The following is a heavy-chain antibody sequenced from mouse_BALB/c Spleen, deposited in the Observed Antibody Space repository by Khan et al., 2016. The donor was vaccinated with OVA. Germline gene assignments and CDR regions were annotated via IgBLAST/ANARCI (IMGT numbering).Heavy chain of an antibody. V-gene: IGHV1-9*01. CDR3: ARVNYGSRDYFDY. CDR2: ILPGSGSR. CDR1: GYTFSGYW. J-gene: IGHJ2*01. D-gene: IGHD1-1*01. Sequence: QVKLKQSGAELMKPGASVKISCKATGYTFSGYWLEWVKQRPGHGLEWIGEILPGSGSRNYNEKFKGKATFTADISSKTTYMQLSSLTSEDSAVYYCARVNYGSRDYFDYWGQGTTLTVSS.